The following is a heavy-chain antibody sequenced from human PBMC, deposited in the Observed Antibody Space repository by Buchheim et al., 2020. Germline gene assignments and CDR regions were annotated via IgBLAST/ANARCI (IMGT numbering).Heavy chain of an antibody. D-gene: IGHD3-10*01. Sequence: EVQLVESGGGLVQPGESLRLSCAASGFTFSTYWMTWVRQAPGKGLEWVANINPDGSAKYYVGSVKGRFTISRDDAKNSLYLQMDSLRVEDTAVYYGASGAGRDHWGQGT. V-gene: IGHV3-7*01. CDR1: GFTFSTYW. CDR2: INPDGSAK. J-gene: IGHJ4*02. CDR3: ASGAGRDH.